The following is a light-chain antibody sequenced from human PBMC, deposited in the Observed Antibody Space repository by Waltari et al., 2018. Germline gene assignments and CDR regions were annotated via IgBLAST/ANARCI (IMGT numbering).Light chain of an antibody. CDR1: SSDVGSYNY. J-gene: IGLJ2*01. CDR3: TSYAGAYTV. V-gene: IGLV2-11*01. Sequence: QSALPQPRSVSGSPGQSVTISCTGTSSDVGSYNYVSWYQQHPGKAPKLIIYDVSQRLSGVPGRFAGSKSGNTASLTISGLEADDEADYFCTSYAGAYTVFGGGTKLTVL. CDR2: DVS.